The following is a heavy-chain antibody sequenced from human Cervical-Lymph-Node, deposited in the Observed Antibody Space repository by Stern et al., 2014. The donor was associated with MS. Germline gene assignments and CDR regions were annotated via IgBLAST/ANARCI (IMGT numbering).Heavy chain of an antibody. J-gene: IGHJ1*01. Sequence: QVHLVESGGGVDQPGSSLRVSCAASGFTFSSSGMHWVRQAPGKGLEWLGIIYYAVSNRYYADTFKGRVNISRANSTHTIYLQMNSLRAEDTAVYYCAREGGNTAEYFQHWGQGTLVTVSS. D-gene: IGHD4-23*01. CDR1: GFTFSSSG. V-gene: IGHV3-33*01. CDR2: IYYAVSNR. CDR3: AREGGNTAEYFQH.